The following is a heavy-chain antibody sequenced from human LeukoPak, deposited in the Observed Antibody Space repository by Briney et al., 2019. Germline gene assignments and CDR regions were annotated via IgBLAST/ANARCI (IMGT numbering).Heavy chain of an antibody. D-gene: IGHD6-19*01. V-gene: IGHV3-7*01. CDR2: IKQDGSDK. Sequence: GGSLRLSCAASGFTFSSYWMSWVRQAPGKGLEWVANIKQDGSDKYYVDSVKGRFTISRDNAKNSVYLQMNSLRAEDTALYYCARAVAESWFDPWGQGTLVTVSS. CDR1: GFTFSSYW. CDR3: ARAVAESWFDP. J-gene: IGHJ5*02.